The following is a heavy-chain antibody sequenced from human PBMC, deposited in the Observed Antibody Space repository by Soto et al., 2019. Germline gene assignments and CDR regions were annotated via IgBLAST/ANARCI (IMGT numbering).Heavy chain of an antibody. V-gene: IGHV5-10-1*01. J-gene: IGHJ3*02. CDR2: IDPSDSYT. CDR1: GYSITSYW. Sequence: PGESMKISCQGSGYSITSYWSNWVRQMPGKGLEWMGRIDPSDSYTNNSPSFQGHVTISSDKSISTAYLQWSSLKASDTAMYYCARGRRESGYDLDSFDIWGQGTMVTVSS. CDR3: ARGRRESGYDLDSFDI. D-gene: IGHD5-12*01.